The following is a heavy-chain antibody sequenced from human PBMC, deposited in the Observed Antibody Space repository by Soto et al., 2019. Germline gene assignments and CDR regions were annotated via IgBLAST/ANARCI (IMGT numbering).Heavy chain of an antibody. Sequence: GESLKISCKGSGYSFTSYWISWVRQMPGKGLEWMGRIDPSDSYTNYSPSFQGHVTISADKSISTAYLQWSSLKASDTAMYYCARQPPKNYYDSSGYPYWGQGTLVTVSS. CDR3: ARQPPKNYYDSSGYPY. CDR1: GYSFTSYW. J-gene: IGHJ4*02. V-gene: IGHV5-10-1*01. CDR2: IDPSDSYT. D-gene: IGHD3-22*01.